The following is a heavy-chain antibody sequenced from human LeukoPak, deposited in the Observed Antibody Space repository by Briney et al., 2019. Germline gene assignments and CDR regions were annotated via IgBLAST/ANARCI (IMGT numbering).Heavy chain of an antibody. V-gene: IGHV4-34*01. CDR3: AREQRDYYGSGSYPLDY. D-gene: IGHD3-10*01. CDR2: INHSGST. Sequence: SETLSLTCAVYGGSFSGYYWSWIRQPPGKGLEWIGEINHSGSTNYNPSLKSRVTISVDTSKNQFSLKLSSVTAADTAVYYCAREQRDYYGSGSYPLDYWGQGTLVTVSS. CDR1: GGSFSGYY. J-gene: IGHJ4*02.